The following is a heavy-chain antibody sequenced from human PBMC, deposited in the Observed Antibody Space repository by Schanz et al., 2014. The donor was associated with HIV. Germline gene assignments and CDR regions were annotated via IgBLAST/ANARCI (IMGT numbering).Heavy chain of an antibody. J-gene: IGHJ3*02. V-gene: IGHV3-20*04. CDR3: TRSFNRGSRAFDAFDI. CDR1: GFTFRQYG. CDR2: VNWDGGIT. Sequence: DVQLVESGGGVVRPGGSLRLSCAASGFTFRQYGMSWVRQGPGKGLEWVSGVNWDGGITGYADSVKGRFTISRDNAKNSLYLQMSSLRVEDTAVYYCTRSFNRGSRAFDAFDIWGQGTMVTVSS. D-gene: IGHD3-10*01.